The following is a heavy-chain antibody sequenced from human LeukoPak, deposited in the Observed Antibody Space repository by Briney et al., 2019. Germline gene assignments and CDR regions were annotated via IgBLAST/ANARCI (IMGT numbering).Heavy chain of an antibody. CDR3: ARDIYDYVWGSPDDY. J-gene: IGHJ4*02. CDR1: GYTLTELS. Sequence: ASVKVSCKVSGYTLTELSMHWVRQAPGKGLEWMGGFDPEDGETIYAQKFQGRVTMTRDTSTSTVYMELSSLRSEDTAVYYCARDIYDYVWGSPDDYWGQGTLVTVSS. V-gene: IGHV1-24*01. CDR2: FDPEDGET. D-gene: IGHD3-16*01.